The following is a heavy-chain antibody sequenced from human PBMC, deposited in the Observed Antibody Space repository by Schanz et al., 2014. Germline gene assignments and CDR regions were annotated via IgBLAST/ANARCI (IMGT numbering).Heavy chain of an antibody. D-gene: IGHD5-12*01. J-gene: IGHJ5*02. V-gene: IGHV1-46*01. CDR1: GYTFTSYS. CDR3: ARGPLGTSP. CDR2: INLSGGST. Sequence: QVQLVQSGTQVKKPGASVKVSCKASGYTFTSYSMHWVRQAPGQGLEWMGIINLSGGSTNNAQKCQGRLTMTRDTSTSTVYMELSSLKSEDTAVYYCARGPLGTSPWGQGTLVTVSS.